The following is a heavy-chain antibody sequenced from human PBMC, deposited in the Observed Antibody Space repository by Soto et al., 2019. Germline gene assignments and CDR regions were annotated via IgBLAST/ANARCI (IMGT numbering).Heavy chain of an antibody. D-gene: IGHD3-22*01. Sequence: QITLKESGPTLVKPTQTLTLTCTFSGFSLTTSGVGVGWIRQPPGKALEWLALIYWDDDKRYSPSLKSRLTITKDTSKNQVVLTMTNMHPVDTATYYCAHQYDNSGLRYHYYYGMDVWGQGTTVTVSS. CDR3: AHQYDNSGLRYHYYYGMDV. CDR2: IYWDDDK. J-gene: IGHJ6*02. V-gene: IGHV2-5*02. CDR1: GFSLTTSGVG.